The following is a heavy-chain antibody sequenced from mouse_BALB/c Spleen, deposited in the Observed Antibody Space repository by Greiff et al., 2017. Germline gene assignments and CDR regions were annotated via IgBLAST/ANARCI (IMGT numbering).Heavy chain of an antibody. J-gene: IGHJ2*01. CDR2: IWAGGST. V-gene: IGHV2-9*02. CDR1: GFSLTSYG. D-gene: IGHD1-2*01. CDR3: ARGAATKVRYFDY. Sequence: VHLVESGPGLVAPSQSLSITCTVSGFSLTSYGVHWVRQPPGKGLEWLGVIWAGGSTNYNSALMSRLSISKDNSKSQVFLKMNSLQTDETAMYYCARGAATKVRYFDYWGQGTTLTVSS.